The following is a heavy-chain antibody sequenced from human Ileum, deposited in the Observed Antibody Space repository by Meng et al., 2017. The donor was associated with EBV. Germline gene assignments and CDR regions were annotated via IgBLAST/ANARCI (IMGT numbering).Heavy chain of an antibody. J-gene: IGHJ4*02. CDR1: GASISNDNW. Sequence: QVQLRESRPGLVKASXXLSLTCAVSGASISNDNWWSWVRQPPGKGLEWIGEIYHDGNTNYNPSLKSRVTVSVDKSKNQFSLRLSSVTAADTAVYYCVSNGYYNLEYWGQGTLVTVSS. CDR3: VSNGYYNLEY. D-gene: IGHD1-1*01. V-gene: IGHV4-4*02. CDR2: IYHDGNT.